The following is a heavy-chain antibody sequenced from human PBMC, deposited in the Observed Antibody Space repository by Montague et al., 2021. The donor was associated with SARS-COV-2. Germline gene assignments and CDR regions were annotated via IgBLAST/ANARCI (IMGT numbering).Heavy chain of an antibody. CDR3: ARGLGYTSMFRFFDY. J-gene: IGHJ4*01. CDR1: GGCASGYY. Sequence: SETLSLTCAISGGCASGYYWDWIRQPPGKGLEWIGYMYYTGTSNYNPSLKSRVSMSIDTSKNHFSLNLTSVAAADTGVYYCARGLGYTSMFRFFDYWGHGAQVTVSS. D-gene: IGHD2-2*02. CDR2: MYYTGTS. V-gene: IGHV4-59*02.